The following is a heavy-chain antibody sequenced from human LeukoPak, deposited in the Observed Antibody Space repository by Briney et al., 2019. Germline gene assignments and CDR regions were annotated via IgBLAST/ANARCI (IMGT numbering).Heavy chain of an antibody. D-gene: IGHD3-22*01. Sequence: GGSLRLSCAAYGFTFSSYSMNWVRQAPGKGLEWVSFISTSSSYIYYADSVKGRFTISRDNAKNSLYLEMNSLRAEDTAVYYCAKDAGDSSGPDAFDIWGQGTMVTVSS. V-gene: IGHV3-21*01. J-gene: IGHJ3*02. CDR3: AKDAGDSSGPDAFDI. CDR2: ISTSSSYI. CDR1: GFTFSSYS.